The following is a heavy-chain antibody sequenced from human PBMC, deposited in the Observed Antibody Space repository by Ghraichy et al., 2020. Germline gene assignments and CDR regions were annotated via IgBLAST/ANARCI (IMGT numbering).Heavy chain of an antibody. J-gene: IGHJ4*02. V-gene: IGHV3-7*04. CDR3: TRVRGSYDVSEY. CDR1: GFTFTRYW. Sequence: GGSLRLSCAASGFTFTRYWMSWVRRAPGRGLEWLANINEDGSRSYFGGSVKGRFTISRDNARNSVYLQLNSLRVEDTAVYYCTRVRGSYDVSEYWGQGTLVTVSS. D-gene: IGHD3-10*01. CDR2: INEDGSRS.